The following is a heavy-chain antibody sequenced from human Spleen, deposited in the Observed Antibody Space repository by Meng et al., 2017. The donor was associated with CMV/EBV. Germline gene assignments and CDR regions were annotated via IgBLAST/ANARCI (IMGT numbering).Heavy chain of an antibody. J-gene: IGHJ5*02. CDR1: SISRGDYD. V-gene: IGHV4-30-4*01. Sequence: SISRGDYDWSWIRQPPGKGLEWIGYINHSGSTYYNPSLKSRVTISIDTSKNQFSLKLSSVIAADTAVFYCVRVYGFQAAALRYWFDPWGQGTLVTVSS. CDR2: INHSGST. D-gene: IGHD2-15*01. CDR3: VRVYGFQAAALRYWFDP.